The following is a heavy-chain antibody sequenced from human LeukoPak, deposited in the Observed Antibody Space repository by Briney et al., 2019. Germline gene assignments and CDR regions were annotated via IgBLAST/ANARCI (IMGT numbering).Heavy chain of an antibody. CDR3: ARDFGGDGYNS. D-gene: IGHD5-24*01. CDR1: GFTFSDYG. V-gene: IGHV3-33*01. CDR2: IWFDESNK. J-gene: IGHJ4*02. Sequence: AGGSLRLSCVASGFTFSDYGMHWVRQAPGKGLEWVAVIWFDESNKYYADSVKGRFTISRDNSKNTLYLQMNSLRVEDTAVYYCARDFGGDGYNSWGQGTLVTASS.